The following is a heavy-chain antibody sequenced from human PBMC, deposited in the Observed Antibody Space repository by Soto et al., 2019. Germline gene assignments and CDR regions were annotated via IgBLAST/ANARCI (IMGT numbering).Heavy chain of an antibody. D-gene: IGHD3-22*01. V-gene: IGHV3-53*01. J-gene: IGHJ4*02. CDR2: IYSGGST. CDR3: AREIHDSSGYDY. Sequence: GGPWNLPCAASGLPAGRTKISWARQAPGKGLEWVSVIYSGGSTYYADSVKGRFTISRDNSKNTLYLQMNSLRAEDTAVYYCAREIHDSSGYDYWGQGTLVTVSS. CDR1: GLPAGRTK.